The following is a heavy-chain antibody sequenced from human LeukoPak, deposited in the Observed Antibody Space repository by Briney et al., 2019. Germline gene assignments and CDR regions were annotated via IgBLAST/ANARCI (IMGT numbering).Heavy chain of an antibody. J-gene: IGHJ3*02. CDR2: ISSSSSYI. Sequence: GGSLRLSCAASGFTFSSYSMTWVRQAPGKGLEWVSSISSSSSYIYYADSVKGRFTISRDNAKNSLYLQMNSLRAEDTAVYYCARARATPGLDAFDIWGQGAMVTVSS. CDR1: GFTFSSYS. CDR3: ARARATPGLDAFDI. V-gene: IGHV3-21*01.